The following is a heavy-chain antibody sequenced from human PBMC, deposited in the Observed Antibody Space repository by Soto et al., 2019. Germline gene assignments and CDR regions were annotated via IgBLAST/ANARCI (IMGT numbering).Heavy chain of an antibody. CDR2: MNANTGDT. CDR3: ARGDGYIFDY. Sequence: QVQLVQSGAEVKKPGASVKVSCKASGYTFISYDINWVRQATGQGLEWMGWMNANTGDTGYAQKFQGRVTMTRNTSITTADLELSSLRSDDTAVYFCARGDGYIFDYWGQGTVVTVSS. CDR1: GYTFISYD. D-gene: IGHD5-12*01. J-gene: IGHJ4*02. V-gene: IGHV1-8*01.